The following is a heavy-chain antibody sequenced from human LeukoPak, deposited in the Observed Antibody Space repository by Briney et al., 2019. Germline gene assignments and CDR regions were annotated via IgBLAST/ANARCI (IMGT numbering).Heavy chain of an antibody. Sequence: SETLSLTCTVSGGSISSYYWSWIRQPPGKGLEWIGYIYYSGSTNYNPSLKSRVTISVDTSKNQFSLKLSSVTAADTAVYYCARLGPIRTDFWSGYYKNYFDYWGQGTLVTVSS. D-gene: IGHD3-3*01. CDR1: GGSISSYY. J-gene: IGHJ4*02. CDR3: ARLGPIRTDFWSGYYKNYFDY. CDR2: IYYSGST. V-gene: IGHV4-59*12.